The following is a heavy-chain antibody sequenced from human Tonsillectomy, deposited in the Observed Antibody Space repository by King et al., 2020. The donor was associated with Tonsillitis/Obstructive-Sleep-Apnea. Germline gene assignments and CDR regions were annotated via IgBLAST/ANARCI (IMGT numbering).Heavy chain of an antibody. CDR1: GGSISSSSYY. V-gene: IGHV4-39*01. CDR3: ARHPSTTVVPFDY. CDR2: IYYSGST. Sequence: QLQASGPGLVKPSETLSLTCTVSGGSISSSSYYWGWLRQPPGKGLEWIGSIYYSGSTYYNPSLKSRVTISVDTSKNQFSLKLSSVTAADTAVYYCARHPSTTVVPFDYWGQGTLVTVSS. D-gene: IGHD4-23*01. J-gene: IGHJ4*02.